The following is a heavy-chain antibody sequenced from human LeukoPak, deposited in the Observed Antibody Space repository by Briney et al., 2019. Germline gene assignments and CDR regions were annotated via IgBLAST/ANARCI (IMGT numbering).Heavy chain of an antibody. CDR3: ASSDYYYDSSGYYYVSPEARGPFDI. J-gene: IGHJ3*02. CDR1: GYTFTTYG. D-gene: IGHD3-22*01. V-gene: IGHV1-18*01. Sequence: ASVKVSCKASGYTFTTYGISWVRQAPGQGLEWMGWISAYNGNTNYAQKLQGRVTMTRDTSISTAYMELSRLRSDDTAVYYCASSDYYYDSSGYYYVSPEARGPFDIWGQGTMVTVSS. CDR2: ISAYNGNT.